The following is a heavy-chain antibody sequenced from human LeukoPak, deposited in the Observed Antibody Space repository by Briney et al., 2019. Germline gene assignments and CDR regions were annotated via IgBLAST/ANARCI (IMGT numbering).Heavy chain of an antibody. J-gene: IGHJ6*03. Sequence: SETLSLTCTVSGGSISSYYWSWIRQPPGTGLEWIGYNYYSGSTNYNPSLKSRVTISVDTSKNQFSLKLSSVTAADTAVYYCARVWRGYYYMDVWGKGTTVTVSS. CDR3: ARVWRGYYYMDV. CDR2: NYYSGST. CDR1: GGSISSYY. V-gene: IGHV4-59*01.